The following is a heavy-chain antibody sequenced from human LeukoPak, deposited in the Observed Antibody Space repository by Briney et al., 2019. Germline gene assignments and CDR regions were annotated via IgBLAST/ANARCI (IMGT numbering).Heavy chain of an antibody. D-gene: IGHD5-18*01. J-gene: IGHJ4*02. CDR2: IWYDGNNK. CDR3: ARGNGYSYGYFDY. V-gene: IGHV3-33*01. Sequence: GRSLRLSCAASGFTFSSYGMHWVRQAPGKGLEWVAVIWYDGNNKYYADSVKGRFTISRDNSKNTLYLQMNSLRAEDTAVYYCARGNGYSYGYFDYWGQGTLVTVSS. CDR1: GFTFSSYG.